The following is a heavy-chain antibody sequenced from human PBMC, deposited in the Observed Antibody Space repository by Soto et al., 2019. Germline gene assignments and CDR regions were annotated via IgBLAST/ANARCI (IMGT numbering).Heavy chain of an antibody. Sequence: SVKVSCKASGGTFNNYPITWVRQAPGEGLEWMGGSIPIFGTANYAQKFQGRVTISVDESTSTAYMELSSLRSEDTAVYYCARGRGYSGDDHYYYYGMDVWGQGTAVTVSS. CDR1: GGTFNNYP. CDR3: ARGRGYSGDDHYYYYGMDV. CDR2: SIPIFGTA. V-gene: IGHV1-69*13. D-gene: IGHD5-12*01. J-gene: IGHJ6*02.